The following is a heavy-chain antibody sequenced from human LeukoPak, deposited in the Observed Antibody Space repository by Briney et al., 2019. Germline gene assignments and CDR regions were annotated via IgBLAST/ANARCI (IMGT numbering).Heavy chain of an antibody. V-gene: IGHV3-23*01. D-gene: IGHD3-22*01. CDR1: GFIVNTKY. Sequence: GGSLRLSCAASGFIVNTKYMSWVRQAPGKGLEWVSAISGSGGSTYYADSVKGRFTISRDNSKNTLYLQMNSLKAEDTAVYYCARDPTRDSSGYNWFDPWGQGTLVTVSS. CDR2: ISGSGGST. CDR3: ARDPTRDSSGYNWFDP. J-gene: IGHJ5*02.